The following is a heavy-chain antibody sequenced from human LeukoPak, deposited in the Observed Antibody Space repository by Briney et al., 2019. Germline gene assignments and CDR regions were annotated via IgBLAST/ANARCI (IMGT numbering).Heavy chain of an antibody. CDR1: GFTFSKNS. V-gene: IGHV3-64D*06. D-gene: IGHD1-1*01. J-gene: IGHJ4*02. Sequence: GGSLRLSCSASGFTFSKNSMYWVRQAPGKGLQYVSAINTNGGTTYYADSVKGRFTISRDNSKNALFLQMSTLRAEDTAVYYCVKAYNWNVYSSGDFWGQGTLVTVSS. CDR3: VKAYNWNVYSSGDF. CDR2: INTNGGTT.